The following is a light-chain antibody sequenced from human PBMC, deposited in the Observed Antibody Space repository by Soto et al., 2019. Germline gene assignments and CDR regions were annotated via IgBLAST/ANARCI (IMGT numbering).Light chain of an antibody. CDR3: QQYGRSPFT. CDR2: GAS. V-gene: IGKV3-20*01. J-gene: IGKJ3*01. Sequence: EIVLTQSPGTLSLSPGERATLSCRASQSVSSNNLAWYQQRPGQAPRVVIYGASTRATGIPERFSGSGSGPDFTLTISRLEPEDFAVYYCQQYGRSPFTFGPGTKVDIK. CDR1: QSVSSNN.